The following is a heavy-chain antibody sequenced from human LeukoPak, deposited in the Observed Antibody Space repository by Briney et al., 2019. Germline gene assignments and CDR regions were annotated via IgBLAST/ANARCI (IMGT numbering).Heavy chain of an antibody. D-gene: IGHD6-13*01. Sequence: SETLSLTCAVYGGSFSGYYWSWIRQPPGKGLEWIGEINHSGSTNYNPSLKSRVTISVDTSNNQFSLRVSSVTAADTALYYCARRMPSSGYSYDFWGLGTLVSVSS. V-gene: IGHV4-34*01. CDR1: GGSFSGYY. J-gene: IGHJ4*02. CDR3: ARRMPSSGYSYDF. CDR2: INHSGST.